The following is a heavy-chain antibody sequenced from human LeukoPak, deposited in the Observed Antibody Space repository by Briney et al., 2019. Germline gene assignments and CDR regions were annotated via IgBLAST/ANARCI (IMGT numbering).Heavy chain of an antibody. D-gene: IGHD4-23*01. V-gene: IGHV3-23*01. J-gene: IGHJ4*02. CDR2: ISGSGRDT. Sequence: GGSLRLSCAASGFTFSSHGMNWVRQAPGEGLEWVSGISGSGRDTYYADAVKGRFTVSKDNFRNTLYLQMNRLRVDDTAVYYCARRLGGNSGHFDSWGQGTPVTVSS. CDR1: GFTFSSHG. CDR3: ARRLGGNSGHFDS.